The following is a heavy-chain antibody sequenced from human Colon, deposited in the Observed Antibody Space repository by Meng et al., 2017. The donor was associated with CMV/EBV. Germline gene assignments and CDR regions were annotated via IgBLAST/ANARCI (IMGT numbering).Heavy chain of an antibody. V-gene: IGHV1-18*01. J-gene: IGHJ4*02. D-gene: IGHD1-14*01. CDR2: IGDQTGNT. CDR1: GYRFSSYG. CDR3: ARDKGGSGGRGDY. Sequence: QVQVVQSGDEVKKPGASVKVSCKGSGYRFSSYGFSWVRQAPGQGLGGMGGIGDQTGNTNYTQKFQDKVTMTTKRCTSTGYMGRRSLRSDDTDVYYCARDKGGSGGRGDYWGQGTLVTVSS.